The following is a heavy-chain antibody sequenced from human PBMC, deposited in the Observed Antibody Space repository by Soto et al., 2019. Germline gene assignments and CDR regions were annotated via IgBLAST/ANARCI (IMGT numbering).Heavy chain of an antibody. CDR1: GGSISSGGYY. J-gene: IGHJ4*02. CDR2: IYYSGST. V-gene: IGHV4-31*03. Sequence: QVQLQESGSGLGKPSQTLSLTCTFSGGSISSGGYYWRWIRQHPGKGLEWIGYIYYSGSTYYNPSLKSRVTTSVDTSKNQFSLKLSSVTAADTAVYYCARARHFDSRYPTSNYFDYWGQGTLVTVSS. CDR3: ARARHFDSRYPTSNYFDY. D-gene: IGHD3-22*01.